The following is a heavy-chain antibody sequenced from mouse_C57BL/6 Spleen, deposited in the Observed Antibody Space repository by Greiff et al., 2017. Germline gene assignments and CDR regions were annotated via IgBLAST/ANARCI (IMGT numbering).Heavy chain of an antibody. J-gene: IGHJ3*01. CDR2: IYPGSGNT. Sequence: QVQLQQSGAELVRPGASVKLSCKASGYTFTDYYINWVKQRPGQGLEWIARIYPGSGNTYYNEKFKGKATLTAEKSSGTAYMQLSSLTSEDSAVYFCAREGYGNYDGWFAYWGQGTLVTVSA. D-gene: IGHD2-1*01. CDR1: GYTFTDYY. CDR3: AREGYGNYDGWFAY. V-gene: IGHV1-76*01.